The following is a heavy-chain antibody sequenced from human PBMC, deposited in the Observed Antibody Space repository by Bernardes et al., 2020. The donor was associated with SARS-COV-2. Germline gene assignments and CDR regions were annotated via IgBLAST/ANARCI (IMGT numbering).Heavy chain of an antibody. CDR3: ARDLSHLVRRGFDL. CDR1: GGSIGSYY. V-gene: IGHV4-59*01. D-gene: IGHD6-6*01. CDR2: IYYSGTT. Sequence: SETLCLTCTVSGGSIGSYYWAWIRQSPGKGLEWIGYIYYSGTTNYNPSLKSRVTISVDRSRNQFSLNLISVTPADTAVYYCARDLSHLVRRGFDLWGRGTLVTVSP. J-gene: IGHJ2*01.